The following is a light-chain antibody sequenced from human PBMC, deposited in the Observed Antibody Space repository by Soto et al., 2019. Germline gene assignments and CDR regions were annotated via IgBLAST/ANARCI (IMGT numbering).Light chain of an antibody. CDR1: QSVLHSSNNKNY. Sequence: DIVMTQSPDSLAASLGERATINCKSSQSVLHSSNNKNYLAWYQQKPGQPPNLLIYWASTRKSGVPDRFSGSGSGTDFTLTISSLQAEDVAVYYCQQYYTTHPTFGGGTKVQIK. V-gene: IGKV4-1*01. CDR3: QQYYTTHPT. CDR2: WAS. J-gene: IGKJ4*01.